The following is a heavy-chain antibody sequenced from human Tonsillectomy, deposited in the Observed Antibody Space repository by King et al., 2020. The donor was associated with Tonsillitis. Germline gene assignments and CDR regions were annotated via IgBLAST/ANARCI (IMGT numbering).Heavy chain of an antibody. CDR2: IKSKTDGGTT. D-gene: IGHD3-10*01. CDR3: TTPPGYLARAPFDY. Sequence: VQLVESGGDLVKPGGSLRLSCAASGFTFSNAWMTWVRQAPGKGLEWVGHIKSKTDGGTTDYAAPVKGRFTISRDDSKNTLYLQMNSLKTEDTAVYYCTTPPGYLARAPFDYWGQGTLVTVSS. J-gene: IGHJ4*02. V-gene: IGHV3-15*01. CDR1: GFTFSNAW.